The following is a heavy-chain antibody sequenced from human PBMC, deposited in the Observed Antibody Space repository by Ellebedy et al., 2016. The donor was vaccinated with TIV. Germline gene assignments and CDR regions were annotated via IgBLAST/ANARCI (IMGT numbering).Heavy chain of an antibody. CDR3: ARVQYQLLYYFDF. J-gene: IGHJ4*02. CDR2: VYYSGST. V-gene: IGHV4-39*07. D-gene: IGHD2-2*01. Sequence: SETPSLTCSVSGDSIRSSSYFWGWIRQPPGKGLEWIGSVYYSGSTYYNPSLRSRVTVSVDTSKNQFSLRLYSVTAADTAVYYCARVQYQLLYYFDFWGQGTLATVSS. CDR1: GDSIRSSSYF.